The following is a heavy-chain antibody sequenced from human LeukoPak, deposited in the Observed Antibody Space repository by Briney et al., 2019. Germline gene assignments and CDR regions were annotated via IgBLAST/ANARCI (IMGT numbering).Heavy chain of an antibody. CDR2: INHSGST. J-gene: IGHJ6*03. CDR3: AFRSGSSGYYYYYMDV. D-gene: IGHD1-26*01. V-gene: IGHV4-34*01. Sequence: PSETLSLTCAVYGGSFSGYYWSWIRQPPGKGLEWIGEINHSGSTNYNPSLKSRVTISVDTSKNQFSLKLSSVTAADTAVYYCAFRSGSSGYYYYYMDVWGKGTTVTISS. CDR1: GGSFSGYY.